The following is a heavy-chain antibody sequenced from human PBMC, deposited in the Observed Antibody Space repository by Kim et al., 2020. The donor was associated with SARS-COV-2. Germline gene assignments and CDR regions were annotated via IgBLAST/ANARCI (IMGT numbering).Heavy chain of an antibody. J-gene: IGHJ4*02. CDR2: ISWNSGSI. D-gene: IGHD6-13*01. CDR1: GFTFDDYA. CDR3: AALAAAGTAY. Sequence: GGSLRLSCAASGFTFDDYAMHWVRQAPGKGLEWVSGISWNSGSIGYADSVKGRFTISRDNAKNSLYLQMNSLRAEDTALYYCAALAAAGTAYWGQGTLVTVSS. V-gene: IGHV3-9*01.